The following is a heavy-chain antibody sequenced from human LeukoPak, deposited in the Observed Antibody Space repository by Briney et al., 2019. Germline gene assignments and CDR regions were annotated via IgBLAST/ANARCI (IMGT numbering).Heavy chain of an antibody. CDR3: ARGGDSSGWNAWFDP. J-gene: IGHJ5*02. D-gene: IGHD6-25*01. CDR2: IYHSGST. V-gene: IGHV4-59*01. Sequence: PSETLSLTCTVSGDSISNYYWNWIRQPPGKGLEWIGNIYHSGSTNYNPSLKSRVTISIDTSNHQFSLKLSSVTAADTAMYYCARGGDSSGWNAWFDPWGQGTLVTVSS. CDR1: GDSISNYY.